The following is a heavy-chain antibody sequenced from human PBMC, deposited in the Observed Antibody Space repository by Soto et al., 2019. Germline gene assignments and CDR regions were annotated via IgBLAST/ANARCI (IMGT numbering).Heavy chain of an antibody. V-gene: IGHV1-69*01. CDR3: ARGAEHVTTTTAVWYFDP. Sequence: QVQLVQSGAEVEKPGSSVRVACKSSAGTFSTSAIGWVRQAPGQGREWMGGIIPFFGTANYAQKFQDRVTITADESTRTTYLDLRSLRSEDTAINYCARGAEHVTTTTAVWYFDPWGPGTLVTVS. D-gene: IGHD4-17*01. CDR1: AGTFSTSA. J-gene: IGHJ2*01. CDR2: IIPFFGTA.